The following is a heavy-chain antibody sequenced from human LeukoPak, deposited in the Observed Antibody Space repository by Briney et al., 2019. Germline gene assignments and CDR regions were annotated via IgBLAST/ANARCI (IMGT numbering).Heavy chain of an antibody. CDR3: ARPDCSSTSCYAEGWFDP. D-gene: IGHD2-2*01. V-gene: IGHV1-2*02. J-gene: IGHJ5*02. CDR1: GYTFTGYY. CDR2: INPNSGGT. Sequence: ASVKVSCKASGYTFTGYYMHWVRQAPGQGLEWMGWINPNSGGTNYAQKFKGRVTMTRDTSISTAYMELSRLRSDDTAVYYCARPDCSSTSCYAEGWFDPWGQGTLVTVS.